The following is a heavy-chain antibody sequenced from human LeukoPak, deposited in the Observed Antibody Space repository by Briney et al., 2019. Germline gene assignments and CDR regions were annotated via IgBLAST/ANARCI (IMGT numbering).Heavy chain of an antibody. CDR2: IYHSGST. CDR3: ARHYTGNYLSDFDY. CDR1: GYSITSGYY. J-gene: IGHJ4*02. V-gene: IGHV4-38-2*01. D-gene: IGHD1-26*01. Sequence: SETLSLTCAVSGYSITSGYYWGWVRQTPGKVLEWIGSIYHSGSTYCNPSLKSRVTISVDTSKNHFSLKLSSVTAADTAVYYCARHYTGNYLSDFDYWGRGNLVTVSS.